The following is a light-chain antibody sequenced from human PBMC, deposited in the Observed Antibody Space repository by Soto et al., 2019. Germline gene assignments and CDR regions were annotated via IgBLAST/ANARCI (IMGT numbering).Light chain of an antibody. J-gene: IGKJ4*02. V-gene: IGKV1-12*01. CDR3: QQANSFPLT. CDR2: TGS. Sequence: DIQMTQSPSSVSASVGDRVSITCRASQGISNWLAWYQQKPGRAPKLLIYTGSSLQSGVPSRFSGNGSGTDYTLTISSQQPEDVATYYGQQANSFPLTFGGGTKVEIK. CDR1: QGISNW.